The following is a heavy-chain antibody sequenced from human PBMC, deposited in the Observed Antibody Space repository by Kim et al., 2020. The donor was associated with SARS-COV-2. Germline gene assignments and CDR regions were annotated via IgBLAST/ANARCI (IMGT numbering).Heavy chain of an antibody. CDR2: IRGSGGST. CDR1: GFTFSSYA. V-gene: IGHV3-23*01. D-gene: IGHD5-12*01. CDR3: AKRGYSGYDLYYFDY. Sequence: GGSLRLSCAASGFTFSSYAMSWVRQAPGKGLEWVSAIRGSGGSTYYADSVKGRFTISRDNSKNTLYLQMNSLRAEDTAVYYCAKRGYSGYDLYYFDYWGQGTLVTVSS. J-gene: IGHJ4*02.